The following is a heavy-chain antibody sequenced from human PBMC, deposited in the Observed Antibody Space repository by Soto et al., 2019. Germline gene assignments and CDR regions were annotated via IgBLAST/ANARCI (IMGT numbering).Heavy chain of an antibody. V-gene: IGHV3-30*18. CDR1: GFTFSNYA. Sequence: PVGSLRLSCAASGFTFSNYAMHWVRQAPGKGLEWVAVISYDGSRTYYADSVKGRFTISRDNSKNTLYLQMNGLGAEDTALFYCAKTLDTAMVSMYFYAMDVWGQGATVTVSS. D-gene: IGHD5-18*01. CDR3: AKTLDTAMVSMYFYAMDV. J-gene: IGHJ6*02. CDR2: ISYDGSRT.